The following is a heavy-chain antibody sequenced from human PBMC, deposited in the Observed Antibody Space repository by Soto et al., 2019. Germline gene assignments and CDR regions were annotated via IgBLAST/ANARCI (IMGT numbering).Heavy chain of an antibody. V-gene: IGHV3-21*01. CDR1: GFTFSSYS. D-gene: IGHD3-22*01. CDR3: AREISYYYDSSGYP. CDR2: ISSSSSYI. Sequence: GGSLRLSCVASGFTFSSYSMNWVRQAPGKGLEWVSSISSSSSYIYYADSVKGRFTISRDNAKNSLYLQMNSLRAEDTAVYYCAREISYYYDSSGYPWGQGTLVTVS. J-gene: IGHJ4*02.